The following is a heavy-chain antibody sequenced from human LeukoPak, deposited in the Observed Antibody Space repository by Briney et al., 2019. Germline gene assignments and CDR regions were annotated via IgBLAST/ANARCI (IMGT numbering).Heavy chain of an antibody. D-gene: IGHD3-10*01. J-gene: IGHJ3*02. CDR2: IFHSGST. CDR1: GGSITRYY. Sequence: SETLSLTCAVSGGSITRYYWSWIRQPPGGGLEWIGYIFHSGSTYYNPSLQSRVTISVDTSKNQFSLKLSSVTAADTAVYYCARVWFGENAFDIWGQGTMVTVSS. V-gene: IGHV4-30-4*01. CDR3: ARVWFGENAFDI.